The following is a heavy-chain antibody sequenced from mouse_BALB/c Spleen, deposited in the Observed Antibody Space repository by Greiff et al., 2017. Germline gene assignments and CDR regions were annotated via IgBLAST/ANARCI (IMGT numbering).Heavy chain of an antibody. V-gene: IGHV1-15*01. CDR2: IDPETGGT. D-gene: IGHD4-1*02. Sequence: VKLMESGAELVRPGASVTLSCKASGYTFTDYEMHWVKQTPVHGLEWIGAIDPETGGTAYNQKFKGKATLTADKSSSTAYMELRSLTSEDSAVYYCTNWAWFAYWGQGTLVTVSA. CDR3: TNWAWFAY. J-gene: IGHJ3*01. CDR1: GYTFTDYE.